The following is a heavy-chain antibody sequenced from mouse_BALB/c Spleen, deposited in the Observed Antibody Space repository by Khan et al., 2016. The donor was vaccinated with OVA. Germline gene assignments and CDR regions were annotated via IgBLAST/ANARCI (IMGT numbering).Heavy chain of an antibody. CDR2: INPTNIYT. CDR1: GYTFTSYT. V-gene: IGHV1-4*01. Sequence: QVQLQQSGAELARPGASVKMSCKASGYTFTSYTIHWVKQRPGQGLEWIGYINPTNIYTNYNQKFRDKATLTAEKSSRTAYMQLSSLTSEDSAVYYCSRVGPYHGNYGAWVAYWGQGTLVTVSA. CDR3: SRVGPYHGNYGAWVAY. J-gene: IGHJ3*01. D-gene: IGHD2-10*01.